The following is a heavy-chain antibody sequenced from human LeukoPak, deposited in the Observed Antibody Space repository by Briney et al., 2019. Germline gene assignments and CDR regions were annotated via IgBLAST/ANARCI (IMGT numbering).Heavy chain of an antibody. CDR3: ARVEMATGGLDV. CDR2: IYTGDAT. J-gene: IGHJ6*02. CDR1: GFTVITDY. D-gene: IGHD5-24*01. V-gene: IGHV3-66*01. Sequence: GGSLRLSYAASGFTVITDYMTWVRQAPGKGLEWVSVIYTGDATHYSDSVKGRFTISRDNSKNTLDLHMSNLRPEDTATYYCARVEMATGGLDVWGQGTTVTVSS.